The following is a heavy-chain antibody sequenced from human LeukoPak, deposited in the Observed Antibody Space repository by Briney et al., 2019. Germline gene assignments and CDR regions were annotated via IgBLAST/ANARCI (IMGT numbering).Heavy chain of an antibody. CDR2: ITTDGSIT. CDR3: VRSRFMDHDSWGGDEFYYYMDV. V-gene: IGHV3-74*01. Sequence: GGSLRLSCAASGFTFSSYWMHWVRHAPGKGLVWVSRITTDGSITSYADSVKGRFTISRDNAENTLYLQMNSLRAEDTAVFYCVRSRFMDHDSWGGDEFYYYMDVWGKGTTVTVSS. D-gene: IGHD3-3*01. J-gene: IGHJ6*03. CDR1: GFTFSSYW.